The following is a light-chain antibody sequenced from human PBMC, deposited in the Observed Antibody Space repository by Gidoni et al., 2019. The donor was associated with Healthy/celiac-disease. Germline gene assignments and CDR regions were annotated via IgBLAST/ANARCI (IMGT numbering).Light chain of an antibody. CDR1: QSISSY. V-gene: IGKV1-39*01. CDR3: QQSYSTPD. CDR2: AAS. J-gene: IGKJ5*01. Sequence: DIQMTQSPSSLSASVGDRVTITCRASQSISSYLNWYQQKPGKAPKLLIYAASSLQSGVPSRFSGSGSGTDFTLTISSLQPEDFATYYCQQSYSTPDFGQXTRLEIK.